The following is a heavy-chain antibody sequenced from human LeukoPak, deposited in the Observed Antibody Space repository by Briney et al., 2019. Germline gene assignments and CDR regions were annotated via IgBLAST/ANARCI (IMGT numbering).Heavy chain of an antibody. CDR1: GYTFTSYD. V-gene: IGHV1-8*01. CDR2: MNPNSGNT. J-gene: IGHJ4*02. Sequence: ASVKVSCKASGYTFTSYDINWVRHATGQGLEWMGWMNPNSGNTGYAQKFQGRVTMTRNTSISTAYMELSSLRSEDTAVYYCARSPRWLQSSGPSWGRGTLVTVSS. CDR3: ARSPRWLQSSGPS. D-gene: IGHD5-24*01.